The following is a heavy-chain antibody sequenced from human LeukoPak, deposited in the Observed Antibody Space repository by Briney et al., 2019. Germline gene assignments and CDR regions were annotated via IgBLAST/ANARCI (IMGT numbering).Heavy chain of an antibody. D-gene: IGHD4-23*01. J-gene: IGHJ4*02. CDR2: MYPWGSA. Sequence: GGSLRLSCAASGITLNTNDMNWVRQAPGKGLEWVSIMYPWGSAVYTDSVKGRFTVTRDESKNMMFLQMNTLRPDDTAMYYCVRQGGGDNCRWGQGTLVTVSS. CDR3: VRQGGGDNCR. V-gene: IGHV3-66*02. CDR1: GITLNTND.